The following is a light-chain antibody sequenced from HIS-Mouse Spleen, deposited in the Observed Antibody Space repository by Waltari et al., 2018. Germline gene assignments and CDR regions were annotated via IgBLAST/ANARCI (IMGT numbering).Light chain of an antibody. J-gene: IGLJ3*02. Sequence: QSVLTQPPSVSPAPGQKVTISCSGSSSNIGNNYVSWYQQHPGTAPKLLIYDNNKRPSGIPDRFSGSKSGTSATLGITGLQTGDEADYYCGTWDSSLSAGVFGGGTKLTVL. CDR1: SSNIGNNY. V-gene: IGLV1-51*01. CDR2: DNN. CDR3: GTWDSSLSAGV.